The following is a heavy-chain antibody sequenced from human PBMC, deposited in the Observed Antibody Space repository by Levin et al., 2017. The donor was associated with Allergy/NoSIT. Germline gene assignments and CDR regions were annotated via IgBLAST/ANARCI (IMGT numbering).Heavy chain of an antibody. V-gene: IGHV4-39*01. CDR2: IYYSGST. CDR1: GGSISSSSYY. CDR3: ARCRHLGYFDR. Sequence: SQTLSLTCTVSGGSISSSSYYWGWIRQPPGKGLEWIGSIYYSGSTYYNPSLKSRVTISVDTSKNQFSLKLSSVTAADTAVYYCARCRHLGYFDRWGRGTLVTVSS. J-gene: IGHJ2*01.